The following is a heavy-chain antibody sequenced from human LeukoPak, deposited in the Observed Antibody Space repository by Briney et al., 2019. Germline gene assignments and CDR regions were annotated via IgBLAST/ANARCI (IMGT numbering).Heavy chain of an antibody. CDR1: GGSISSSSYY. CDR3: ARGHQGGLFHY. CDR2: IYYSGST. Sequence: SETLSLTCTVSGGSISSSSYYWGWIRQPPGTGLEWIGSIYYSGSTYYNPSLKSRVTISVDTSKNQFSLKLSSVTAADTAVYYCARGHQGGLFHYWGQGTLVTVSS. D-gene: IGHD3-16*01. J-gene: IGHJ4*02. V-gene: IGHV4-39*01.